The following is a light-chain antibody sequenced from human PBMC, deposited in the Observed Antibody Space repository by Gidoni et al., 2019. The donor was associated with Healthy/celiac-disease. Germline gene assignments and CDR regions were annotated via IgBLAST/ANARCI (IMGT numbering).Light chain of an antibody. CDR3: CSYAGSYTQRV. V-gene: IGLV2-11*01. Sequence: QSALTQPRSVSGSPGQSVTISCTGTSSDVGGYNYASWYQQHPGKAPKLMIYDVSKRPSGVPDRFSGSKSGNTASLTISGLQAEDEADYYCCSYAGSYTQRVFGTGTKVTVL. CDR2: DVS. J-gene: IGLJ1*01. CDR1: SSDVGGYNY.